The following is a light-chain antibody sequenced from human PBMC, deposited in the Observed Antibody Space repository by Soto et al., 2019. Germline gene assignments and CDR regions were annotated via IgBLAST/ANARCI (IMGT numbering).Light chain of an antibody. CDR1: QSVSSN. V-gene: IGKV3-15*01. Sequence: EIVMTQSPATLSVSPGERATLSCRASQSVSSNLAWYQQRRGQAPRLLIYGASTRATGIPARFSGSGSGTEFTLTISSLQSEDCAVYYCQQYNKWPLFTFGPGTRVDMK. CDR3: QQYNKWPLFT. J-gene: IGKJ3*01. CDR2: GAS.